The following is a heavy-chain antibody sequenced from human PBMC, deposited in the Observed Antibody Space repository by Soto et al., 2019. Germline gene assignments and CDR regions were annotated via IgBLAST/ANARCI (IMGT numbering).Heavy chain of an antibody. CDR3: ARDARGTRGFDEMDI. J-gene: IGHJ6*03. V-gene: IGHV1-2*02. CDR1: GYILTGYH. CDR2: INPNSGDT. Sequence: APVKFSCKASGYILTGYHIHWVRQAPGRGLEWMGWINPNSGDTEYAQNFQGRVTMTRDTSFNLVYMEMSGLMSDDTAVYYCARDARGTRGFDEMDIWGKGTTVTVSS. D-gene: IGHD3-9*01.